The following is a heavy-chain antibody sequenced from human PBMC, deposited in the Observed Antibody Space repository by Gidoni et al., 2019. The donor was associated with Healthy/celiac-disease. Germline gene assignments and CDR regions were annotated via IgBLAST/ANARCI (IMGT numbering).Heavy chain of an antibody. J-gene: IGHJ3*02. Sequence: QVQLVQSGAEGKKPGASVKVSCKASGYTVTSYGISWVRQAPGQGLEWMGWISADTGNTNYAQKLQGRVTMTTDTSTSTAYMELRSLRSDDTAVYYCARHFVQYYYDSSGHHGGAFDIWGQGTMVTVSS. CDR1: GYTVTSYG. D-gene: IGHD3-22*01. CDR3: ARHFVQYYYDSSGHHGGAFDI. V-gene: IGHV1-18*04. CDR2: ISADTGNT.